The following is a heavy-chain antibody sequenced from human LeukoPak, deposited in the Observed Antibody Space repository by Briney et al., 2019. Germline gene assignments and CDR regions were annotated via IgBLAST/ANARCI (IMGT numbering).Heavy chain of an antibody. J-gene: IGHJ4*02. CDR1: GYTFTSYY. Sequence: ASVKVSCKASGYTFTSYYIHWVRQAPGQGLEWMGIINTSGGSTSYAQKFQGRVTMTRDTSTSTVYMELSSLRFDDTAVYYCARGTMAAAVEYFDYWGQGTLVTVSS. D-gene: IGHD6-13*01. V-gene: IGHV1-46*01. CDR2: INTSGGST. CDR3: ARGTMAAAVEYFDY.